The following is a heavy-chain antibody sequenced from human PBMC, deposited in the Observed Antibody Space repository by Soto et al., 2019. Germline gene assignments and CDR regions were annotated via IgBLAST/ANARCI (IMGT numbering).Heavy chain of an antibody. CDR1: GFTFSVSA. V-gene: IGHV3-21*02. Sequence: DVQLLESGGGLVKPGGSLRLSCEASGFTFSVSAMNWVRQAPGKGLEWVSSINGGSTSVHYADSVKGRFTISRDNANNSLSLQLNNLRVEDTAVYYCARGGGSLNYWGQGTLVSVSS. CDR2: INGGSTSV. CDR3: ARGGGSLNY. D-gene: IGHD2-15*01. J-gene: IGHJ4*02.